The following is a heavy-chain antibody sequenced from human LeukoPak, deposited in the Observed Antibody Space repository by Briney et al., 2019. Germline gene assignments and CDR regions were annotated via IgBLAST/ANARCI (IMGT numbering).Heavy chain of an antibody. CDR1: GGTFSSYA. Sequence: ASVKVSCKASGGTFSSYAISWVRQAPGQGLEWMGGIIPIFGTANYAQKFQGRVTITADKSTSTAYMELSSLRSEDTAVYYCARVGYDYVWGSYRSYHYYMDVWGKGTTVTVSS. CDR2: IIPIFGTA. D-gene: IGHD3-16*02. CDR3: ARVGYDYVWGSYRSYHYYMDV. V-gene: IGHV1-69*06. J-gene: IGHJ6*03.